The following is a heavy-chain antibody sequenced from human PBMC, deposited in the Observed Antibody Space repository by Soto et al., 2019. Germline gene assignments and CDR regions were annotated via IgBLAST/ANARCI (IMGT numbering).Heavy chain of an antibody. CDR3: ARVVAARRPDFDY. J-gene: IGHJ4*02. CDR1: GGSISSGGYY. CDR2: IYYSGST. V-gene: IGHV4-31*03. D-gene: IGHD6-6*01. Sequence: SETLSLTCTVSGGSISSGGYYWSWIRQHPGKGLEWIGYIYYSGSTYYNPSLKSRVTISVDTSKNQFSLKLSSVTAADTAVYYCARVVAARRPDFDYWGQGTLVTVPQ.